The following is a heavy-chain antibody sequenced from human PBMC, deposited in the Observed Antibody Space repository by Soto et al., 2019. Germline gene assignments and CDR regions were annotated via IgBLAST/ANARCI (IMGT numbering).Heavy chain of an antibody. CDR2: IKEDGSEN. V-gene: IGHV3-7*01. J-gene: IGHJ4*02. Sequence: EVRLVESGGGLVQPGGSLRLSCAASGFMFSDDWMIWARPAPRKGLEWVASIKEDGSENFYVDSVKGRFTIARDNTKNSLYLQMNSLRAEDPAVYYCARDGTSITKIRRNDYWGQGTLGTVSS. D-gene: IGHD1-26*01. CDR1: GFMFSDDW. CDR3: ARDGTSITKIRRNDY.